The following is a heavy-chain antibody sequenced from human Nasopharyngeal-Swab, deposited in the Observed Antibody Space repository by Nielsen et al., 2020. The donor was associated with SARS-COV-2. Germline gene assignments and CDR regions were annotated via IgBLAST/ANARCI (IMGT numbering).Heavy chain of an antibody. D-gene: IGHD6-13*01. J-gene: IGHJ4*02. Sequence: GGSLRLSCAASGFIFSSYGMHWVRQAPRKGLEWVAVISYDGSNKYYADSVKGRFTISRDNSKNTLYLQMNSLRAEDTAVYYCAKDRKGRSSWLGWTGGYYFDYWGQGTLVTVSS. CDR3: AKDRKGRSSWLGWTGGYYFDY. V-gene: IGHV3-30*18. CDR1: GFIFSSYG. CDR2: ISYDGSNK.